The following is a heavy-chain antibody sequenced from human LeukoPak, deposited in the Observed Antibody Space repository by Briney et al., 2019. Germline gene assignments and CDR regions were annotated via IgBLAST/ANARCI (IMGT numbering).Heavy chain of an antibody. CDR1: GFTFSSYS. J-gene: IGHJ3*02. V-gene: IGHV3-21*01. CDR3: AADRYSGSYPTSAFDI. D-gene: IGHD1-26*01. CDR2: ISSSSSYI. Sequence: GGSLRLSCAASGFTFSSYSMNWVRQAPGKGLEWVSSISSSSSYIYYADSVKGRFTISRDNAKNSLYLQMNSLRAEDTAVYYCAADRYSGSYPTSAFDIWGQGTMVTVSS.